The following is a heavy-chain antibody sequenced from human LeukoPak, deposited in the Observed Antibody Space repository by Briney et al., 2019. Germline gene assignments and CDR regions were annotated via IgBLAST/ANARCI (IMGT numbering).Heavy chain of an antibody. J-gene: IGHJ4*02. CDR3: ARESDSYGGNSGSSY. D-gene: IGHD4-23*01. Sequence: SSETLSLTCTVSGASISSYYWSWIRQPAGKGLEWIGRVYTTGSTNYNPSLKSRVTISVDTSKNQFSLKLSSVTAADTAVYYCARESDSYGGNSGSSYWGQGTLVTVSS. CDR2: VYTTGST. V-gene: IGHV4-4*07. CDR1: GASISSYY.